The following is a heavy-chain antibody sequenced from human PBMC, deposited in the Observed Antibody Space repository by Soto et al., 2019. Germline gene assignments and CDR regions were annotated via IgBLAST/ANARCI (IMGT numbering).Heavy chain of an antibody. Sequence: GGSLRLSCAASGFTLSDHYMDWVRQAPGKGLEWVGRSRNKANSYTTEYAASVKGRFTISRDDSKNSLHLQMNSLKTEDTAVYYCARAVVVGTIETVDCWGQGTLVTVS. V-gene: IGHV3-72*01. J-gene: IGHJ4*02. CDR2: SRNKANSYTT. CDR1: GFTLSDHY. CDR3: ARAVVVGTIETVDC. D-gene: IGHD3-22*01.